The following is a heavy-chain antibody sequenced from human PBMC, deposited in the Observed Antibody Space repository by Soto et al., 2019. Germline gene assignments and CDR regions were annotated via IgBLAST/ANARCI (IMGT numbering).Heavy chain of an antibody. D-gene: IGHD5-12*01. CDR1: GYTFINYG. Sequence: QVQLVQSGAEVKKPGASVKVSCKASGYTFINYGITWVRQAPGQGLEWMGWISVYSGNTDYPQKLQGRVTLTTDTSTSTAYMEVRSLRSDDTAVYYCARVGNVATTSGFVYWGQGTLVTVSS. V-gene: IGHV1-18*01. CDR2: ISVYSGNT. CDR3: ARVGNVATTSGFVY. J-gene: IGHJ4*02.